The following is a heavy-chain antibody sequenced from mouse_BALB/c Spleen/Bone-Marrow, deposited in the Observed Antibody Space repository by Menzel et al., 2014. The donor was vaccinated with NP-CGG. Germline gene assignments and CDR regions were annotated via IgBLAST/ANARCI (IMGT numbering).Heavy chain of an antibody. V-gene: IGHV14-3*02. CDR1: GFNIKDTY. Sequence: EVKLQESGAELVKPGASVKLSCTASGFNIKDTYMHWVKRRPEQGLEWIGRIEPGNGNTKYDPKFQGKATITADTSSNTAYLQLSSLTSEDTAVYYCARYSYGSRGYYFDYWGQGTTLTVSS. J-gene: IGHJ2*01. D-gene: IGHD1-1*01. CDR3: ARYSYGSRGYYFDY. CDR2: IEPGNGNT.